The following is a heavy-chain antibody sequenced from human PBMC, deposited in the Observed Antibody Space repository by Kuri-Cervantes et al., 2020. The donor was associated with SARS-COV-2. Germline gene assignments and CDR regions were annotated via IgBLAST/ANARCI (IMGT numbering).Heavy chain of an antibody. D-gene: IGHD3-3*01. V-gene: IGHV4-34*01. J-gene: IGHJ3*02. CDR3: ARGAPGTIFGVVTVLGAFDI. Sequence: GSLRLSCAVYGGSFSGYYWGWIRQPPGKGLEWIGSIYYSGSTYYNPSLKSRVTISVDTSKNQFSLKLSSVTAADTAVYYCARGAPGTIFGVVTVLGAFDIWGQGTKVTVSS. CDR1: GGSFSGYY. CDR2: IYYSGST.